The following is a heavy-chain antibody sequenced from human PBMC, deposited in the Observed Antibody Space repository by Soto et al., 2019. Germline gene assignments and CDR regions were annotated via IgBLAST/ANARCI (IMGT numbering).Heavy chain of an antibody. J-gene: IGHJ4*02. CDR1: GFTFSRFW. Sequence: GGSLRLCCAVSGFTFSRFWMGWVRQAPGRGLEWVANIQQDGSEKYYVDSVKGRFTMSKDNVKNSLYLQMNSLGAEDTAVYYCARVRYGGYSYYFDYWGQGALVTVSS. V-gene: IGHV3-7*03. D-gene: IGHD4-17*01. CDR3: ARVRYGGYSYYFDY. CDR2: IQQDGSEK.